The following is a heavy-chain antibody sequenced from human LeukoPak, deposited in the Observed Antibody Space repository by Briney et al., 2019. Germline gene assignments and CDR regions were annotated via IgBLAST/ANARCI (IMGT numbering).Heavy chain of an antibody. J-gene: IGHJ5*02. D-gene: IGHD3-10*01. CDR1: GGSFSGYY. Sequence: PSETLSLTCAVYGGSFSGYYWSWIRQPPGKGLEWIGEINHSGSTSYNPSLKSRVSISLDTSKNQFSLKLSSVTAADTAVYYCARVRGVSLHWFDPWGQGTLVTVSS. CDR3: ARVRGVSLHWFDP. CDR2: INHSGST. V-gene: IGHV4-34*01.